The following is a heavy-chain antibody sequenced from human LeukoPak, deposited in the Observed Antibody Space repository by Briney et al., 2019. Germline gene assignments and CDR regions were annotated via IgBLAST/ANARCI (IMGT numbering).Heavy chain of an antibody. CDR1: GFTFSDYN. D-gene: IGHD5-12*01. CDR2: ISGSGGST. CDR3: AKPSWATITDYYYCMDV. J-gene: IGHJ6*03. V-gene: IGHV3-23*01. Sequence: GGSLRLSCAASGFTFSDYNMNWVRQAPGKGLEWVSAISGSGGSTYYADSVKDRFTISRDNSKNTLYLQMNSLRAEDTAVYYCAKPSWATITDYYYCMDVWGKGTTVTVSS.